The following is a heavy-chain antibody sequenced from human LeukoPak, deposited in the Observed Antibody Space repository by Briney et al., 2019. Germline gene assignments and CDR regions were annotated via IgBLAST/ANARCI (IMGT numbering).Heavy chain of an antibody. CDR3: ARLDDSNSRRPENDASDV. D-gene: IGHD3-22*01. V-gene: IGHV3-66*02. CDR2: IYSGGDT. CDR1: GSTVKRNY. J-gene: IGHJ3*01. Sequence: GGSLRLSCAVSGSTVKRNYMSWARQAPGKGLEWGSVIYSGGDTYYADSVKGRFTISRDNSKNTVYLQMNNLRPEDTAVYYCARLDDSNSRRPENDASDVRGQGTTVTVSS.